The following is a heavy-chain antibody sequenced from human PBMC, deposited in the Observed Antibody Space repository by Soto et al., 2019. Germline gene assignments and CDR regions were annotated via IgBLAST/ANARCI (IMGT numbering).Heavy chain of an antibody. V-gene: IGHV3-23*01. J-gene: IGHJ3*02. Sequence: WGSLRLSCAASGFAFSSYAMSWVRQAPGKGLEWVSAISGSGGSTYYADSVKGRFTISRDNSKNTLYLQMNSLRAEDTAVYYCASYSSSWYHAFDIWGQGTMVTVSS. D-gene: IGHD6-13*01. CDR2: ISGSGGST. CDR3: ASYSSSWYHAFDI. CDR1: GFAFSSYA.